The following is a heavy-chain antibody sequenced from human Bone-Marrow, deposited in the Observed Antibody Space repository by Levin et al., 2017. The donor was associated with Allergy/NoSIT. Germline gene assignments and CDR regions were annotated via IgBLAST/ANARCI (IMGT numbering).Heavy chain of an antibody. CDR1: GFTFSNAW. J-gene: IGHJ6*02. CDR3: TISTAMAYYGMDV. V-gene: IGHV3-15*01. Sequence: PSETLSLTCAASGFTFSNAWMSWVRQAPGKGLEWVGRIKSKTDGGTTDYAAPVKGRFTISRDDSKNTLYLQMNSLKTEDTAVYYCTISTAMAYYGMDVWGQGTTVTVSS. D-gene: IGHD5-18*01. CDR2: IKSKTDGGTT.